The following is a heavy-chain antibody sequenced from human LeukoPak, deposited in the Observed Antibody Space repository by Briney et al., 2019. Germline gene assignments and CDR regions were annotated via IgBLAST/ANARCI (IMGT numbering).Heavy chain of an antibody. Sequence: PGGSLRLSCAASGFTFITYWMHWVRQAPGKGLVWVSSINSDGSTTTYADSVKGRFTISRDNAKNMVYLQMNSLRAEDTAVYYCAKTTTGYSSGRFPGWPVDYWGQGTLVTVSS. V-gene: IGHV3-74*01. D-gene: IGHD6-19*01. J-gene: IGHJ4*02. CDR1: GFTFITYW. CDR3: AKTTTGYSSGRFPGWPVDY. CDR2: INSDGSTT.